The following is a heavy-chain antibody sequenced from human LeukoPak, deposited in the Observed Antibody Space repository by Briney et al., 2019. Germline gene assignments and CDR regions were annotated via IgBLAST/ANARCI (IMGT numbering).Heavy chain of an antibody. CDR2: ITGSGFST. V-gene: IGHV3-23*01. D-gene: IGHD3-16*01. CDR3: AKRGAYPNWFDP. J-gene: IGHJ5*02. Sequence: SGGSLRLSCAASGSTFNNYAMSWVRQAPGKGLEWVSGITGSGFSTYYADSLKGRFTISRDNSKNTLYLQMNSLRAEDTAVYYCAKRGAYPNWFDPWGQGTLVTVSS. CDR1: GSTFNNYA.